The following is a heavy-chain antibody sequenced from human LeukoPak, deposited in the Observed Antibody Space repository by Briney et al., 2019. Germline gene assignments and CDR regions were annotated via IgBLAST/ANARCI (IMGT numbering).Heavy chain of an antibody. D-gene: IGHD1-26*01. CDR3: AKDRLRDIVGATTHWFDP. J-gene: IGHJ5*02. CDR1: GFSFSSYA. V-gene: IGHV3-30*18. CDR2: ISYDGSNK. Sequence: GRSLRLSCAASGFSFSSYAMHWVRQAPGKGLEWVAVISYDGSNKYYADSVKGRFTISRDNSKNTLYLQMNSLRAEDTAIYYCAKDRLRDIVGATTHWFDPWGQGTLVTVSS.